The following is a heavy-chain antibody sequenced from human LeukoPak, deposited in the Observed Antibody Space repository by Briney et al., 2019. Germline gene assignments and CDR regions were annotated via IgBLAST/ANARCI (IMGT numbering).Heavy chain of an antibody. CDR2: MHSNGRT. CDR3: AGETIMIFGVGLGYFDL. D-gene: IGHD3-3*01. V-gene: IGHV4-59*11. Sequence: SETLSLTCTVSGVSITIHYWSWIRQAPGKGLEWVGHMHSNGRTNYKSSLQSRVTISLDTSRNQFSLKMTSVTAADTAVYFCAGETIMIFGVGLGYFDLWGRGTLVTVSS. J-gene: IGHJ2*01. CDR1: GVSITIHY.